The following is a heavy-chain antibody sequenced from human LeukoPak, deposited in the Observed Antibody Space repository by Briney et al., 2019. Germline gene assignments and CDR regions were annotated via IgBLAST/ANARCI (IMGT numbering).Heavy chain of an antibody. CDR2: ITTTSSYI. Sequence: GGSLRLSCVASGFTFSGYSMNWVRQAPGKGLEWVSLITTTSSYIYYADSVKGRFTISRDNAKNSLYLQMNSLRAEDTAVYYCARVLTGYSYYHYYYMDVWGKGTTVTVSS. CDR3: ARVLTGYSYYHYYYMDV. V-gene: IGHV3-21*01. D-gene: IGHD3-9*01. CDR1: GFTFSGYS. J-gene: IGHJ6*03.